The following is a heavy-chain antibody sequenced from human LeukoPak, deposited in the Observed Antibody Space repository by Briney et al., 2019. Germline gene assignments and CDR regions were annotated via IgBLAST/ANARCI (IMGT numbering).Heavy chain of an antibody. J-gene: IGHJ5*02. D-gene: IGHD2-15*01. CDR3: AAEPGYWCGCRCYGGLFDP. Sequence: SETLSLTCAVSGGSFTGYYWSWIRQPPGMGLEWIGEINHSGSTIYNPSLKSRVTILLDTSNNQFSLKLTSVTAADTAVYFCAAEPGYWCGCRCYGGLFDPWGQGTLVTVSS. V-gene: IGHV4-34*01. CDR2: INHSGST. CDR1: GGSFTGYY.